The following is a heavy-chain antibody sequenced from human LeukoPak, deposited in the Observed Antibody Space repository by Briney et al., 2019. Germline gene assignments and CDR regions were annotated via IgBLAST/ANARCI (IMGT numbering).Heavy chain of an antibody. CDR1: GGSVTSSGYY. V-gene: IGHV4-61*08. J-gene: IGHJ3*02. CDR3: ARDSASTGYMNAFDI. CDR2: IYYSGST. Sequence: PSETLSLTCTVSGGSVTSSGYYWSWVRQPPGKVLEYIGYIYYSGSTNYNPSLKSRVTISVDTSKNQFSLKLRSVTAADTAVYYCARDSASTGYMNAFDIWGQGTMVTVSS. D-gene: IGHD3-22*01.